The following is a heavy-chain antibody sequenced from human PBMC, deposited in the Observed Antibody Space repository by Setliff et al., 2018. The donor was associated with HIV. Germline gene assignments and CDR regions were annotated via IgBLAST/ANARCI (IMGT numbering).Heavy chain of an antibody. CDR1: GGTFSLHY. CDR2: INHSGGT. CDR3: AREVRWELPQGFDH. J-gene: IGHJ4*02. Sequence: SETPSLTCAVSGGTFSLHYYTWIRQSPLRGLEWIGEINHSGGTRYNPSLESRVTISVDTSRNECSLKLTPVTAADTAVYYCAREVRWELPQGFDHWGQGSQVTVSS. D-gene: IGHD1-26*01. V-gene: IGHV4-34*01.